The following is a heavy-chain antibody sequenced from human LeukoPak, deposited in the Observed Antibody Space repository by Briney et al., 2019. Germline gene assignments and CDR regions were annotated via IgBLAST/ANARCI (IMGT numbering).Heavy chain of an antibody. J-gene: IGHJ4*02. Sequence: GGSLRLSCAASGFTFSSYAMSWVRQAPGKGLEWVSSISSSSSYMYVADSVEGRFTISRDNAKNSLYLHMNSLRAEDAAVYYCTRTGTTYPIDHWGQGTLVAVSS. V-gene: IGHV3-21*01. CDR2: ISSSSSYM. CDR3: TRTGTTYPIDH. CDR1: GFTFSSYA. D-gene: IGHD4-17*01.